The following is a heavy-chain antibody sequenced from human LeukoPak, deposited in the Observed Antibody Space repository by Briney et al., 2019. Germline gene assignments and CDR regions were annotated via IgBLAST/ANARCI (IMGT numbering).Heavy chain of an antibody. J-gene: IGHJ3*02. Sequence: GGSLILSCAASGFTFSSYWMSWGRQAPGKGLEWVANTKQDGSDKYYVDSVKGRFTISRDNAKNSLYLQMNSLRTEDTAVYYCAKDRAAGVNDAFDIWGQGTMVTVSS. CDR1: GFTFSSYW. CDR2: TKQDGSDK. D-gene: IGHD6-13*01. V-gene: IGHV3-7*01. CDR3: AKDRAAGVNDAFDI.